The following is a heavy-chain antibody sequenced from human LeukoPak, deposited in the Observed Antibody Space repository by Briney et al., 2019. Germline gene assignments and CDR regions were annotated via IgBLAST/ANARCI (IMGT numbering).Heavy chain of an antibody. D-gene: IGHD2-21*02. CDR3: AGAYCGGDSYSGPAFDI. CDR1: GGSISSSYW. V-gene: IGHV4-4*02. CDR2: VYHSRST. J-gene: IGHJ3*02. Sequence: SGTLSLTCAVSGGSISSSYWWSWVRQPPGEGLEWIGEVYHSRSTNYNPSLKSRVTILVDKSKNQFSLKLSSVTAADTALYYCAGAYCGGDSYSGPAFDIWGQGTMVTVSS.